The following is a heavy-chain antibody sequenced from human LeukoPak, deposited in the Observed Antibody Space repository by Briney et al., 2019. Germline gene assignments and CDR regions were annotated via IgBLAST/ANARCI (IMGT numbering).Heavy chain of an antibody. CDR1: GYTFTSYG. CDR2: ISAYNGDT. J-gene: IGHJ4*02. Sequence: VASVTVSCKASGYTFTSYGFNWVRPAPGQGLEWMGWISAYNGDTNYAQKLQGRVTMTTDTSTSTAYMELRSLRSDDTAVYYCARTSHYVDIAGTIPYGIYYFDYWGQGTLVTVSS. V-gene: IGHV1-18*01. CDR3: ARTSHYVDIAGTIPYGIYYFDY. D-gene: IGHD5-12*01.